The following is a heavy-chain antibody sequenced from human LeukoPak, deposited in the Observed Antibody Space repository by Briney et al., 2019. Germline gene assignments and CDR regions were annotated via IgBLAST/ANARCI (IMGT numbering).Heavy chain of an antibody. CDR1: GFTFNTFSSYG. J-gene: IGHJ3*02. CDR2: ISGSGGST. Sequence: GGSLRLSCAAYGFTFNTFSSYGMSWVRQAPGEGLEWVSFISGSGGSTYYADSVKGRFTISRNNSKNTLYLQMNSLRAEDTAVYYCAKCQHITLVRGAETDNFDIWGQGTMVTVSS. V-gene: IGHV3-23*01. D-gene: IGHD3-10*01. CDR3: AKCQHITLVRGAETDNFDI.